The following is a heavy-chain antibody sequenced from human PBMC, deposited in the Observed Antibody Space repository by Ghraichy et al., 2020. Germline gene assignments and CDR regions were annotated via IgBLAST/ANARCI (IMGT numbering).Heavy chain of an antibody. CDR3: ARDPVTGTSMVWFDP. V-gene: IGHV3-11*01. D-gene: IGHD1-7*01. Sequence: GGSLRLSCAASGFTFSDFYMGWIRQAPGKGLEWVSYISSSGDTKYHADSVKGRFTISRDNAKNSLYLQMNTLRAEDTAVYYCARDPVTGTSMVWFDPWGQGTLATVSS. J-gene: IGHJ5*02. CDR1: GFTFSDFY. CDR2: ISSSGDTK.